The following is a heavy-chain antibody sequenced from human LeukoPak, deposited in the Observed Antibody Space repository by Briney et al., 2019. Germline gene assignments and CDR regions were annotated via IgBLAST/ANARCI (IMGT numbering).Heavy chain of an antibody. CDR1: GYTFTGYY. Sequence: VASVKVSCKASGYTFTGYYMHWVRQAPGQGLEWMGWISAYNGNTNYAQKLQGRVTMTTDTSTSTAYMELRSLRSDDTAVYYCARLGGPYYGSGSYYNSWFDPWGQGTLVTVSS. J-gene: IGHJ5*02. CDR2: ISAYNGNT. D-gene: IGHD3-10*01. CDR3: ARLGGPYYGSGSYYNSWFDP. V-gene: IGHV1-18*04.